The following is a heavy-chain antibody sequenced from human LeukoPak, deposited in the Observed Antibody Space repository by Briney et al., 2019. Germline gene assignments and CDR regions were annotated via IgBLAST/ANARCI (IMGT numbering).Heavy chain of an antibody. J-gene: IGHJ4*02. CDR1: GGSISSGGYY. V-gene: IGHV4-30-2*01. CDR3: ARDLDYGGAH. Sequence: SSETLSLTCTVSGGSISSGGYYWSWIRQPPGKGLEWIGYIYHSGSTYYNPSLKSRVTISVDRSKNQFSLKLSSVTAADTAVYYCARDLDYGGAHWGQGTLVTVSS. CDR2: IYHSGST. D-gene: IGHD4-23*01.